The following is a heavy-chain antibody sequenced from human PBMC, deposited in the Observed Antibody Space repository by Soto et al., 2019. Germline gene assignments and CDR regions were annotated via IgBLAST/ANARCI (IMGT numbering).Heavy chain of an antibody. Sequence: ASVKVSCKASGGTFSSYSINWVRQAPGQGLEWMGEIIPIFGTANYAQKFQGRVTITADESTSTAYMELSSLRSEDTAVYYCARDGGRHSGGIDYWGQGTLVTVSS. CDR2: IIPIFGTA. D-gene: IGHD1-26*01. J-gene: IGHJ4*02. V-gene: IGHV1-69*13. CDR3: ARDGGRHSGGIDY. CDR1: GGTFSSYS.